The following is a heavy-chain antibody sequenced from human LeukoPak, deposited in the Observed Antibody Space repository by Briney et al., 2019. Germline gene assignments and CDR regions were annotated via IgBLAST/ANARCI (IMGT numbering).Heavy chain of an antibody. D-gene: IGHD4-17*01. CDR2: IYYSGST. CDR3: ARHGTVGTTVTTGLLPFDY. J-gene: IGHJ4*02. Sequence: SETLSLTCTVSGGSISSSSYYWGWIRQPPGKGLEWIGSIYYSGSTYYNPSLKSRVTISVDTSKNQFSLKLSSVTAADTAVYYCARHGTVGTTVTTGLLPFDYWGQGTLVTVSS. CDR1: GGSISSSSYY. V-gene: IGHV4-39*01.